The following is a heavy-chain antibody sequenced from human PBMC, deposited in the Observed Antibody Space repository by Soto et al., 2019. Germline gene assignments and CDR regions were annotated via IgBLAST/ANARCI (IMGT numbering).Heavy chain of an antibody. D-gene: IGHD3-10*01. CDR2: INSDGSST. CDR1: GFTFSSYW. Sequence: LRLSCAASGFTFSSYWMHWVRQAPGKGLVWVSRINSDGSSTSYADSVKGRFTISRDNAKNTLYLQMNSLRAEDTAVYYCARDRGFSWKPFDYWGQGTLVTVSS. V-gene: IGHV3-74*01. J-gene: IGHJ4*02. CDR3: ARDRGFSWKPFDY.